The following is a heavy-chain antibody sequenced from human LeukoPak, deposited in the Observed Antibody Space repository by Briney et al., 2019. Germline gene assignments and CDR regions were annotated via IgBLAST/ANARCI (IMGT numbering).Heavy chain of an antibody. CDR1: GITFSRYG. J-gene: IGHJ4*02. CDR3: AKDGYSGYDQFGLDY. CDR2: IRYDGSIK. Sequence: GGSLRLSCAASGITFSRYGMHWVRQAPGKGLEWVTFIRYDGSIKYYADSVKGRFTMSRDNSKNTLFLQMNSLRAEDTAVYYCAKDGYSGYDQFGLDYWGQGTLVTVSS. V-gene: IGHV3-30*02. D-gene: IGHD5-12*01.